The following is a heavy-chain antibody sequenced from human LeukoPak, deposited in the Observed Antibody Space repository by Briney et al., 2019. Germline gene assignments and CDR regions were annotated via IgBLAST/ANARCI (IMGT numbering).Heavy chain of an antibody. CDR1: GFTFSRYW. J-gene: IGHJ6*02. D-gene: IGHD2-2*01. V-gene: IGHV3-7*01. Sequence: GGSLRLSCAASGFTFSRYWMSWVRQAPGKGLEWVANIKQDGSEKDYVDSVKGRFTISRDNAKNSLYLQMNSLRVEVTAVYYCARDADCSSSRSCWIMYYGMDVWGQGTTVTVSS. CDR3: ARDADCSSSRSCWIMYYGMDV. CDR2: IKQDGSEK.